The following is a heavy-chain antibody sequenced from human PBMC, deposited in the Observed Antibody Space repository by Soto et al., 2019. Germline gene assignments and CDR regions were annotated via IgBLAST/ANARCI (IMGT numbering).Heavy chain of an antibody. CDR3: ARHKDTSSRYLLPDN. CDR1: GGSISSGSYY. Sequence: QLQLQESGPGLVKPSETLSLTCTVSGGSISSGSYYWGWIRQSPGKGLEWIGSIYYRGNTYYNPSLKSRATISVDTSKHQFSLKMSSVTATDTAVYYCARHKDTSSRYLLPDNWGQGTLVSVSS. CDR2: IYYRGNT. J-gene: IGHJ4*02. D-gene: IGHD6-13*01. V-gene: IGHV4-39*01.